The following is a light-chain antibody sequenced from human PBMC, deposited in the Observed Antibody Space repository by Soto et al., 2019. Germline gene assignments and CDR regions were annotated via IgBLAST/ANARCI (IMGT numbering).Light chain of an antibody. V-gene: IGLV2-14*01. J-gene: IGLJ1*01. Sequence: QSVLAQPAFVSGYPGQSITISCTGRSSDVGGYNYVSWYQQHPGKAPKFMIYEVSRRPSGVSNRFSGSKSGNTASLTVSGLQAEDEADYYCSSYTTSNTYVFGTGTKVTV. CDR3: SSYTTSNTYV. CDR1: SSDVGGYNY. CDR2: EVS.